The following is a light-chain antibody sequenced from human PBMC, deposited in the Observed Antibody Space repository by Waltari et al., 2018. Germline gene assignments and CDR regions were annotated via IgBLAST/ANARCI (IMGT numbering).Light chain of an antibody. V-gene: IGLV2-14*01. Sequence: QAALTQPAYVSGSPGQSITISCTGSSRDVGGYNYVSCYQQHPVKAPQLMIYEVSHRPSGVSNRFSGSKSGNTASLTISGLHAEDEADYYCCSYTSRSTPPVVFGVGTTLTVL. CDR3: CSYTSRSTPPVV. J-gene: IGLJ2*01. CDR2: EVS. CDR1: SRDVGGYNY.